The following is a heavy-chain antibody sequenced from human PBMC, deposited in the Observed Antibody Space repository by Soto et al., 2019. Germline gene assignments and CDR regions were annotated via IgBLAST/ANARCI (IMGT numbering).Heavy chain of an antibody. CDR2: IAYDGTIK. CDR3: ARDKIKGAPDFLDS. CDR1: GFTFSANA. D-gene: IGHD1-26*01. Sequence: QEQLVESGGDVVQPGRSLTLSCAASGFTFSANAMHWVRQAPGKGLEWVAVIAYDGTIKIYRDSVKGRFTISRDDSKSPLYLQMNSLRPEDTAVYYCARDKIKGAPDFLDSWGQGTLVIVSS. V-gene: IGHV3-30-3*01. J-gene: IGHJ4*02.